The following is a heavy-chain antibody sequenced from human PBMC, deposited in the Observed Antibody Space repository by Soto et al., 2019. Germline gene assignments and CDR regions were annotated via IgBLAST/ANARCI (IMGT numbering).Heavy chain of an antibody. J-gene: IGHJ4*02. CDR1: GYTFTSYD. CDR2: MNPNSGNT. V-gene: IGHV1-8*01. Sequence: QVQLVQSGAEVKKPGASVKVSCKASGYTFTSYDINWVRQATGQGLEWMGWMNPNSGNTGYAQKFQGRVTMTRNTSISTAYRELSSLRSEDTAVYYCASSVTTLTEIDYWGQGTLVTVSS. D-gene: IGHD4-17*01. CDR3: ASSVTTLTEIDY.